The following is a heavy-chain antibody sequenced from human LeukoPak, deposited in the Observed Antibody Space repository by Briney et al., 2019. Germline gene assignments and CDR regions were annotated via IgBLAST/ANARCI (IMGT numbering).Heavy chain of an antibody. CDR2: IYTSGST. V-gene: IGHV4-4*09. Sequence: PSETLSLTCTVSGGSISSYYWSWIRQPPGKGPEWIGYIYTSGSTNYNPSLKSRVTISVDTSKNQFSLKLSSVTAADTAVYYCARLKRDGYNLINWFDPWGQGTLVTVSS. CDR3: ARLKRDGYNLINWFDP. CDR1: GGSISSYY. D-gene: IGHD5-24*01. J-gene: IGHJ5*02.